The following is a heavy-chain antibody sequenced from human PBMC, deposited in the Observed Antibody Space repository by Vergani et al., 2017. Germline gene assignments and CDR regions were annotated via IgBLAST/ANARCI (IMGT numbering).Heavy chain of an antibody. D-gene: IGHD3-22*01. Sequence: QVQLQQWGAGLLKPSETLSLTCAVYGGSFSGYYWSWIRQPPGKGLEWIGEINHSGSTNYNPSLKSRVTISVDTSKNQFSLKLSSVTAADTAVYYCAKGTHYDLDAFDIWGQGTMVTVSS. CDR2: INHSGST. CDR3: AKGTHYDLDAFDI. CDR1: GGSFSGYY. V-gene: IGHV4-34*01. J-gene: IGHJ3*02.